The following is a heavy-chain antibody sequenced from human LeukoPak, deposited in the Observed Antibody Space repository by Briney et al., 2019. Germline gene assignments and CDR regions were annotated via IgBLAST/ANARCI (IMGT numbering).Heavy chain of an antibody. Sequence: GGSLRLSGAASGFTFSNYAMSWVRQAPGKGLEWVSVISGSGGSTYYADSVKGRFTISRDNSKNTLYLQMNSLRAEDTAVYYCAKDPTLPGTAEYFQHWGQGTLVTVSS. D-gene: IGHD1-1*01. CDR1: GFTFSNYA. CDR3: AKDPTLPGTAEYFQH. V-gene: IGHV3-23*01. CDR2: ISGSGGST. J-gene: IGHJ1*01.